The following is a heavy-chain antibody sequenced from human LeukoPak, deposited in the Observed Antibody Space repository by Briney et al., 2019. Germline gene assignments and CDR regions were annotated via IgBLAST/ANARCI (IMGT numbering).Heavy chain of an antibody. CDR1: GFTFSDYY. D-gene: IGHD6-13*01. Sequence: GGSLRLSSAASGFTFSDYYMSWIRQAPGKGLEWVSYISSSGSTIYYADSVKGRFTISRDNAKNSVYLQMNSLRAEDTAVYYCARDSPPPGYDYWGQGTLVTVSS. CDR3: ARDSPPPGYDY. V-gene: IGHV3-11*01. CDR2: ISSSGSTI. J-gene: IGHJ4*02.